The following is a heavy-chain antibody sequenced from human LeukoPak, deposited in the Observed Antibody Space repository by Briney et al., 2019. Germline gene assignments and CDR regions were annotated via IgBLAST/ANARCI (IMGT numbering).Heavy chain of an antibody. V-gene: IGHV3-7*01. Sequence: GGSLRLSCAASGFTFSAYWMSWVRQAPGKGLEWVANIKQDGSEKYYVDSVKGRFTISRDNAKNSLYLQMNSLRAEDTAVYYCARERQNKDFWSGGDYWGQGTLVTVSS. CDR3: ARERQNKDFWSGGDY. J-gene: IGHJ4*02. CDR2: IKQDGSEK. D-gene: IGHD3-3*01. CDR1: GFTFSAYW.